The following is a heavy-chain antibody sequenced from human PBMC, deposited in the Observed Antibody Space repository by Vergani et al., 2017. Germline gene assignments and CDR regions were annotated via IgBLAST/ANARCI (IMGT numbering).Heavy chain of an antibody. CDR2: ICHTEDT. Sequence: QVQLQESGPGLVKPPGTLSLTCAVSFCSISSNNCWTWVRQPPGKGLEWIGEICHTEDTKYSPSLTSRVTVSVDESRNLFSLRLNSVTAAATAVYYCATIGYRRWGYYFDYWGQGILVTVSS. CDR1: FCSISSNNC. CDR3: ATIGYRRWGYYFDY. V-gene: IGHV4-4*03. J-gene: IGHJ4*02. D-gene: IGHD2-2*02.